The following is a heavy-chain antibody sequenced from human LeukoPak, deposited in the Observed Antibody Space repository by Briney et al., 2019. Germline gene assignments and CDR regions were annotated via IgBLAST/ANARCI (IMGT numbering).Heavy chain of an antibody. CDR2: ISESSSHT. CDR3: ARDRAVKARIGGMDV. Sequence: PGWSLRLSCAASGFTFSSYAMSWVRQAPGKGLEWVSYISESSSHTYYVDSVKGRFTISRDNAKNSLYLQMSSLRAEDTGIYYCARDRAVKARIGGMDVWGQGTTVIVSS. D-gene: IGHD5-24*01. J-gene: IGHJ6*02. V-gene: IGHV3-21*06. CDR1: GFTFSSYA.